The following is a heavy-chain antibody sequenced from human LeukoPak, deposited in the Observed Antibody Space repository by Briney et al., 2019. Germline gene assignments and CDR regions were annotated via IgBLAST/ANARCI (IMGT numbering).Heavy chain of an antibody. CDR3: AKDHYYDILTGLGDY. V-gene: IGHV3-30*02. J-gene: IGHJ4*02. CDR2: IRYDGSNK. Sequence: GGSLRLSCAASGFTFSSYGMHWVRQAPGKGLEWVAFIRYDGSNKYYADSVKGRFTISRDNSKNTLYLQMNSLRAEDTAVYYCAKDHYYDILTGLGDYWGQGTLVTVSS. CDR1: GFTFSSYG. D-gene: IGHD3-9*01.